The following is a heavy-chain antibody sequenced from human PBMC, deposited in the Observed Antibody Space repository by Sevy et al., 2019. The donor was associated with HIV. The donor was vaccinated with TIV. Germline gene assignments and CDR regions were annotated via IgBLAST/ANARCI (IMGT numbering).Heavy chain of an antibody. D-gene: IGHD2-2*01. CDR3: ARVSATYQFYGMDV. V-gene: IGHV3-30-3*01. Sequence: GGSLRLSCAASGFTFSAYSMHWVRQAPGKGLEWVAVISNDGSDKHYADSVKGRFTISRDNSKNTLDLQMNNLRPEETAVYYCARVSATYQFYGMDVWGQGTTVTVSS. CDR1: GFTFSAYS. CDR2: ISNDGSDK. J-gene: IGHJ6*02.